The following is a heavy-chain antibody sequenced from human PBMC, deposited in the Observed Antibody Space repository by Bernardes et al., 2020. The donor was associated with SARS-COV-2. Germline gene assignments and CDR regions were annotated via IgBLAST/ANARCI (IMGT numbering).Heavy chain of an antibody. CDR2: IVTVVDT. CDR3: AREQYYYGSGSAPYWYFDL. J-gene: IGHJ2*01. CDR1: GFTLSSYY. D-gene: IGHD3-10*01. V-gene: IGHV3-13*01. Sequence: GGSLTLSCSASGFTLSSYYMHWVRQPTGKGLGWVSFIVTVVDTYTQGSVKARFTFPRENPKNPLYIQMNSLRAGDTAVYYCAREQYYYGSGSAPYWYFDLWGRGTLVTVSS.